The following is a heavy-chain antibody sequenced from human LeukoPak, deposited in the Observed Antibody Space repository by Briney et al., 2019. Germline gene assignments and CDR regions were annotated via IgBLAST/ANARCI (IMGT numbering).Heavy chain of an antibody. D-gene: IGHD3-3*01. CDR3: ARVATVTIFGVVIPPYYMDV. Sequence: PGGSLRLSCAASGFTFSSYAMHWVRQAPGKGLEWVAVISYDGGNKYYADSVKGRFTISRDNSKNTLYLQMNSLRAEDTAVYYCARVATVTIFGVVIPPYYMDVWGKGTTVTVSS. CDR1: GFTFSSYA. V-gene: IGHV3-30-3*01. CDR2: ISYDGGNK. J-gene: IGHJ6*03.